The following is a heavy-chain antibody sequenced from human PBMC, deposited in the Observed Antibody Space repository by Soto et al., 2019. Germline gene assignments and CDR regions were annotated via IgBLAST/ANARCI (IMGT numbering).Heavy chain of an antibody. CDR2: IDPSDSYT. V-gene: IGHV5-10-1*01. CDR3: ARHPLYSSSWYPNWFDP. Sequence: PGESLKISCKGSGYSFTSYWISWVRQMPGKGLEWMGRIDPSDSYTNYSPSFQGHVTISADKSISTAYLQWSSLKASDTAMYYCARHPLYSSSWYPNWFDPWGQGTLVTVSS. J-gene: IGHJ5*02. D-gene: IGHD6-13*01. CDR1: GYSFTSYW.